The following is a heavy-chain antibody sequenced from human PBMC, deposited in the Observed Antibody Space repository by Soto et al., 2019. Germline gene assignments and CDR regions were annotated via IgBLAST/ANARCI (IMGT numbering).Heavy chain of an antibody. CDR1: GGSISSSSYY. V-gene: IGHV4-39*01. CDR2: IYYSGST. CDR3: ARLFPSGSYYWDYYYYGMDV. J-gene: IGHJ6*02. Sequence: SETLSLTCTVSGGSISSSSYYWGWIRQPPGKGLEWIGSIYYSGSTYYNPSLKSRVTISVDTSKNQFSLKLSSVTAADTAVYYCARLFPSGSYYWDYYYYGMDVWGQGTTVTVSS. D-gene: IGHD1-26*01.